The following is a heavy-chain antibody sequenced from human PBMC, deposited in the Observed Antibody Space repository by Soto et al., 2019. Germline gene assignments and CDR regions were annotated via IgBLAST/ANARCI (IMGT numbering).Heavy chain of an antibody. Sequence: EGSLRLSCAASGFTFSSYWMHWVRQAPGKGLAWVSRINPDGRSISDADSVKGRFTISRDNAKNTLYLQMNSLRAEDMAVYYCAREFTMAYWGQGT. CDR2: INPDGRSI. J-gene: IGHJ4*02. D-gene: IGHD3-10*01. CDR1: GFTFSSYW. V-gene: IGHV3-74*01. CDR3: AREFTMAY.